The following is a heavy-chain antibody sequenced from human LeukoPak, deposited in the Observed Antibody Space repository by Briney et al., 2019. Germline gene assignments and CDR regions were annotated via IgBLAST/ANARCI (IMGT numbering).Heavy chain of an antibody. J-gene: IGHJ3*02. D-gene: IGHD2-15*01. V-gene: IGHV1-18*01. CDR2: ISVYNGNT. CDR3: ATSRIYCSGGSCYRRSDAFDI. CDR1: GYTFTNYG. Sequence: ASVKVSCKASGYTFTNYGISWVRQAPGQGLEWMGWISVYNGNTNYVQKLQGRVTMATDTSTSTAYMELRTLRSDDTAVYYCATSRIYCSGGSCYRRSDAFDIWGQGAMVTVSS.